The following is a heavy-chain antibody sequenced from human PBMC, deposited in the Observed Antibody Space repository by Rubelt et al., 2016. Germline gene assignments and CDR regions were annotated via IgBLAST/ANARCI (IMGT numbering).Heavy chain of an antibody. CDR1: GGSISSYY. J-gene: IGHJ4*02. CDR2: IYYIGST. CDR3: AREGIAAEGFDY. Sequence: QVQLQESGPGLVKPSETLSLTCTVSGGSISSYYWSWIRQPPGKGLEWIGYIYYIGSTNYNPSLRGRVTISVDTSKYQFSLKLSSVTAADTAVYYCAREGIAAEGFDYWGQGTLVTVSS. D-gene: IGHD6-25*01. V-gene: IGHV4-59*01.